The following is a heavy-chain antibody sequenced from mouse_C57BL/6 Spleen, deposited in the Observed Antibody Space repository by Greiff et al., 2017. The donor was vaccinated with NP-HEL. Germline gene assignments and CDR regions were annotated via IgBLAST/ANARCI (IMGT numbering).Heavy chain of an antibody. CDR2: IWSDGST. Sequence: VQGVESGPGLVAPSQSLSITCTVSGFSLTSYGVHWVRQPPGKGLEWLVVIWSDGSTTYNSALKSRLSISKDNSKSQVFLKMNSLQTDDTAMYYCARDGYYDYYAMDYWGQGTSVTVSS. D-gene: IGHD2-3*01. V-gene: IGHV2-6*03. CDR1: GFSLTSYG. J-gene: IGHJ4*01. CDR3: ARDGYYDYYAMDY.